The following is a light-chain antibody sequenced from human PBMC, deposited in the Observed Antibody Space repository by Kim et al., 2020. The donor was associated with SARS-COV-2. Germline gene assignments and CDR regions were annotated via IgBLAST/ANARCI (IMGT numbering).Light chain of an antibody. Sequence: EIVLTQSPGTLSLSPGERATLTCRASQSVRSDYIAWYQQKPGQAPRLLLYGATSRATGIPDRFSGSGSGTDFTLTISRLEPEDFAVYYCQQYGGPVTFGQGTKLEI. J-gene: IGKJ2*01. CDR2: GAT. V-gene: IGKV3-20*01. CDR3: QQYGGPVT. CDR1: QSVRSDY.